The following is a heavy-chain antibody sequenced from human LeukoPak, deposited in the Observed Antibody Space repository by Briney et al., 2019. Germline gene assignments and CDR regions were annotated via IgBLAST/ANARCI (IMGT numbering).Heavy chain of an antibody. CDR1: GFTFSSYG. CDR3: AKDGSSWYLTYYFDY. V-gene: IGHV3-30*18. J-gene: IGHJ4*02. D-gene: IGHD6-13*01. CDR2: ISYDGNNK. Sequence: GGSLRLSCAASGFTFSSYGMHWVRQAPGKGLEWVAIISYDGNNKYYADSVKGRFTISRDNSKNTLYLQMNSLRPEDAAVYYCAKDGSSWYLTYYFDYWGQGTLVTVSS.